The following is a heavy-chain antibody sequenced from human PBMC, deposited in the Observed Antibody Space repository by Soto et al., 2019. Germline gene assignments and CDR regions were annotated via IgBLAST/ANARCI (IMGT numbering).Heavy chain of an antibody. J-gene: IGHJ6*02. Sequence: SETLSLTCAVSGGSISSSNWWSWVRQPPGKGLEWIGEIYHSGSANYNPSLKSRVTISVDKSKNQFSLKLSSVTAADTAVYYCARVSGSYYYGMDVWGQGITLTVS. CDR1: GGSISSSNW. D-gene: IGHD1-26*01. CDR2: IYHSGSA. V-gene: IGHV4-4*02. CDR3: ARVSGSYYYGMDV.